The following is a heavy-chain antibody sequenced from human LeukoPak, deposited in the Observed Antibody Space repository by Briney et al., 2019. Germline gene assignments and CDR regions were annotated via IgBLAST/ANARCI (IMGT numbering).Heavy chain of an antibody. Sequence: KSSETLSLTCTVSGGSISSYYWSWIRQPAGKGLEWLGRIYTSGSTNYNPSLKSRLTMSVDTSNNQFSLKLSSVPAADTAVYYCARDPPGGAAYYYYGMDVWGQGTTVTVSS. CDR1: GGSISSYY. CDR3: ARDPPGGAAYYYYGMDV. V-gene: IGHV4-4*07. CDR2: IYTSGST. D-gene: IGHD6-13*01. J-gene: IGHJ6*02.